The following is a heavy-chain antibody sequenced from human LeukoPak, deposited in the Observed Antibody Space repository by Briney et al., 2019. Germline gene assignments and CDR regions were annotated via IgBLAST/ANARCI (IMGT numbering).Heavy chain of an antibody. CDR2: ISYDGSNK. Sequence: GGSLRLSCAASGFTFSSYGMHWVRQAPGKGLDWVAGISYDGSNKFYAASVKGRFTISRDTSNNTLYLQMNSLRAEDTAVYYCARERPGTYYFDYWGQGTLVTVSS. CDR3: ARERPGTYYFDY. J-gene: IGHJ4*02. V-gene: IGHV3-30*19. D-gene: IGHD1/OR15-1a*01. CDR1: GFTFSSYG.